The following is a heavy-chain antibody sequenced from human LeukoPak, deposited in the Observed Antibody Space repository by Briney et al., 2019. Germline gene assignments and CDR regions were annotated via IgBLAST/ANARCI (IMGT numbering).Heavy chain of an antibody. CDR1: GGSFRGYY. CDR3: ARGSYDFWSGYYWYMDV. Sequence: PSETLSLTCAVYGGSFRGYYWSWIRQPPGKGLEWSGEITHSGNPNYNPYLKGRVTISVDTSKNQCTLKLGSGTAADTAVYFCARGSYDFWSGYYWYMDVWGKGTTVTVSS. V-gene: IGHV4-34*01. D-gene: IGHD3-3*01. J-gene: IGHJ6*03. CDR2: ITHSGNP.